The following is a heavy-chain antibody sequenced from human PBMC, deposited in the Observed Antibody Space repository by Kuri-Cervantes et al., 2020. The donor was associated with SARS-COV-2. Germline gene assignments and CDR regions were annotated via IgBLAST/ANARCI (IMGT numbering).Heavy chain of an antibody. Sequence: GESLKISCVASGFTFSSYWMHWVRQAPGKGLAWVSRLTNDGSDAIFADSVKGRFTIPRDNAKNMLYLYMNSLRADDTAVYYCARDSMTTRDFDYWGQGTLVTDSS. J-gene: IGHJ4*02. CDR2: LTNDGSDA. D-gene: IGHD4-11*01. CDR3: ARDSMTTRDFDY. V-gene: IGHV3-74*01. CDR1: GFTFSSYW.